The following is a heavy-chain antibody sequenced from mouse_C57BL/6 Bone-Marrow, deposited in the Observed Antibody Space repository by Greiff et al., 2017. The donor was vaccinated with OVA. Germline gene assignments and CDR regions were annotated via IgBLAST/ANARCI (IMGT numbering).Heavy chain of an antibody. CDR2: INPYNGGT. D-gene: IGHD1-1*01. CDR3: ARGPFYYYGSSYWYFDV. Sequence: EVQLKESGPVLVKPGASVKMSCKASGYTFTDYYMNWVKQSHGKSLEWIGVINPYNGGTSYNQKFKGKATLTVDKSSSTAYMELNSLTSEDSAVYYCARGPFYYYGSSYWYFDVWGTGTTVTVSS. CDR1: GYTFTDYY. J-gene: IGHJ1*03. V-gene: IGHV1-19*01.